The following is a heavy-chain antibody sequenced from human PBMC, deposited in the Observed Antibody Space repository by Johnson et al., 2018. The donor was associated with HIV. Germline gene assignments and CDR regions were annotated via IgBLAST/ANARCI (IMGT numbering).Heavy chain of an antibody. J-gene: IGHJ3*02. V-gene: IGHV3-15*07. CDR2: IKSKTDGGTT. Sequence: VQLVESGGGLVQPGGSLKLSCAASGFTFSDHWMYWVRQAPGKGLVWVSRIKSKTDGGTTDYAPPVKGRFTISRDDSKNTLYLQMNSLKTEDTAVYYCTTDGGYCSSTSCYDLNDAFDIWGQGTMVTVSS. CDR3: TTDGGYCSSTSCYDLNDAFDI. D-gene: IGHD2-2*01. CDR1: GFTFSDHW.